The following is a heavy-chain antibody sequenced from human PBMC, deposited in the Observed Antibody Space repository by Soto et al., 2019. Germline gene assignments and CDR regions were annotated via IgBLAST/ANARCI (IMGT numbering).Heavy chain of an antibody. Sequence: PGGSLRLSCAASGFTFSSYAMSWVRQAPWKGLEWVSAISGSGGSTYYADSVKGRFTISRDNSKNTLYLQMNSLRAEDTAVYYCAKMRYYDFWSGYYRCWFDPWGQGTLVTVSS. CDR1: GFTFSSYA. D-gene: IGHD3-3*01. J-gene: IGHJ5*02. V-gene: IGHV3-23*01. CDR2: ISGSGGST. CDR3: AKMRYYDFWSGYYRCWFDP.